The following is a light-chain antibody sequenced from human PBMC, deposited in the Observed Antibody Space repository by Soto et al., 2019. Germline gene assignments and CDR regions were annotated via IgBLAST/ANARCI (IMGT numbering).Light chain of an antibody. J-gene: IGKJ5*01. Sequence: ILLTQSPATLSVSPGERATLSCRASQSVGSNLAWFQQKPGQAPRLLIYGSSTRATGVPARFSGSGSGTDFSLTISSLQSEDFAVYYCQQYTNWPPITFGQGTRLENK. CDR3: QQYTNWPPIT. CDR1: QSVGSN. CDR2: GSS. V-gene: IGKV3-15*01.